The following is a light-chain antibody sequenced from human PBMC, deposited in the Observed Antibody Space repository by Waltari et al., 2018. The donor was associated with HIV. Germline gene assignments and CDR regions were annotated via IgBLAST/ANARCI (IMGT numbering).Light chain of an antibody. Sequence: EIVMTQSPATLSVSPGERATLSCRASQSVSINLAWYQQNPGQAPRLLIYDASTRATGTPARFSGSGSGTEFTLTISSLQSEDFAVYYCQHFNTWPLTFGQGTRLEIK. V-gene: IGKV3-15*01. CDR3: QHFNTWPLT. CDR2: DAS. J-gene: IGKJ5*01. CDR1: QSVSIN.